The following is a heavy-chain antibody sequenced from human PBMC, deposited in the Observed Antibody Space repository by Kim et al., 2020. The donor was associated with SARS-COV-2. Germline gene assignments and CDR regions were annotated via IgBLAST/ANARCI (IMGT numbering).Heavy chain of an antibody. D-gene: IGHD3-3*01. CDR1: GGSFSGYY. CDR3: ARLRPYYDFWSGYSRGRSDAFDI. CDR2: INHSGST. V-gene: IGHV4-34*01. Sequence: SETLSLTCAVYGGSFSGYYWSWIRQPPGKGLEWIGEINHSGSTNYNPSLKSRVTISVDTSKNQFSLKLSSVTAADTAVYYCARLRPYYDFWSGYSRGRSDAFDIWGQGTMVTVSS. J-gene: IGHJ3*02.